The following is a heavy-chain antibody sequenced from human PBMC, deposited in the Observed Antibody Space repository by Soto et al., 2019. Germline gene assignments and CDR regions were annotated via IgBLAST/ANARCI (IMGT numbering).Heavy chain of an antibody. D-gene: IGHD1-26*01. V-gene: IGHV1-2*02. CDR2: ANHNSGGT. CDR1: GHTFSGYY. CDR3: ASDYVGDDLTVTTWEFGRF. J-gene: IGHJ4*02. Sequence: ASVKVSCKASGHTFSGYYVHWVRQSPGQGLDRMGWANHNSGGTHYAQKFTGQVSKTRAPPLRAVYMDLRSLRRDDMVVYFCASDYVGDDLTVTTWEFGRFWGQGTLVTVS.